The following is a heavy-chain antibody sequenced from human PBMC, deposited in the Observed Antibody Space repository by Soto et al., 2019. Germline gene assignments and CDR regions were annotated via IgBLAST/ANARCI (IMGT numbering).Heavy chain of an antibody. D-gene: IGHD4-17*01. Sequence: PGGSLRLSCAASGSTFSSYGMNWVRQTPGKGLEWVSSISTSGSYIYYTDSVKGRFTISRDNAKNSLYLQMNSLRAEDTAIYFCARARGDYLFDYWGQGTLVTVSS. CDR1: GSTFSSYG. CDR3: ARARGDYLFDY. V-gene: IGHV3-21*01. CDR2: ISTSGSYI. J-gene: IGHJ4*02.